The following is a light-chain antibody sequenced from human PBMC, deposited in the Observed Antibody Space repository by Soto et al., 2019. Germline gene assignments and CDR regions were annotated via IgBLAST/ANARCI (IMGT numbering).Light chain of an antibody. CDR3: QQYDKSPYT. Sequence: EIVLTQSPGTLSLSPGEGATLSCRASQSVSHTYLGWFQQKPGRAPRLVIYASSNRATDVPHRFRGSGSGKDFTLTISRLEPEDFAVYYCQQYDKSPYTFGQGTKLEIK. CDR2: ASS. CDR1: QSVSHTY. V-gene: IGKV3-20*01. J-gene: IGKJ2*01.